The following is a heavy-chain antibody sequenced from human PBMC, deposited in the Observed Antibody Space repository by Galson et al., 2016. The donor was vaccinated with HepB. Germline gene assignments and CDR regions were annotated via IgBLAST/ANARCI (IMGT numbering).Heavy chain of an antibody. Sequence: SLRLSCAASGFSISIYSMNWVRQAPGKGLEWVSAIRGSGTGTSYTDSVKGRFTISRDNSKNTLYRQMNSLRTEDAAVYYCAKIRLVGYNSGWGGSFDIWGRGTMVTVSS. D-gene: IGHD6-19*01. J-gene: IGHJ3*02. CDR3: AKIRLVGYNSGWGGSFDI. CDR1: GFSISIYS. V-gene: IGHV3-23*01. CDR2: IRGSGTGT.